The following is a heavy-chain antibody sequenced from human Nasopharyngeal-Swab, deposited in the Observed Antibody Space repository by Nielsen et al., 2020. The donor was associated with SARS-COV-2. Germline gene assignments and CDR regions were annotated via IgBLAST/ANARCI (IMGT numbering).Heavy chain of an antibody. CDR1: GGTFNSYA. CDR2: IIPVFGTT. V-gene: IGHV1-69*06. D-gene: IGHD2-15*01. CDR3: ARESGSSQYSAYYMDV. Sequence: SVKVSCKPSGGTFNSYAFSWVRQAPGQGLEWMGRIIPVFGTTNYAQDFQGRVTITADKSTATAYMQLSSLRSEDTAVYYCARESGSSQYSAYYMDVWGKGTAVTVSS. J-gene: IGHJ6*03.